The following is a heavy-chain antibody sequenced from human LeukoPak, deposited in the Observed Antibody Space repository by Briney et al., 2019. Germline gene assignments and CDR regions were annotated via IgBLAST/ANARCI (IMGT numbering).Heavy chain of an antibody. J-gene: IGHJ4*02. Sequence: ASVKVSCKASGYTFTGYYMPWVRQAPGQGLEWMGWINPNSGGTNYAQKFQGRVTMTRDTSISTVYMELSRLRSDDTAVYYCARDPQGGSYVRSLDYWGQGTLVTVSS. V-gene: IGHV1-2*02. CDR2: INPNSGGT. D-gene: IGHD1-26*01. CDR3: ARDPQGGSYVRSLDY. CDR1: GYTFTGYY.